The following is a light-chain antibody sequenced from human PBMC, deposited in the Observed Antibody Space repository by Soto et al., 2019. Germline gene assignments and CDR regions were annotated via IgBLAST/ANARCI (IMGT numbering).Light chain of an antibody. CDR2: DAS. V-gene: IGKV3-20*01. CDR1: QTVTSGY. Sequence: EIVLTHSPDTLSLSPGERATLSCRASQTVTSGYLAWYQQKPGQAPRLLIHDASRRATGIPDRFSGSGSETDFTLTISRLEPEDFAVYYCQQYGTSPVTFGQGTRLEIK. CDR3: QQYGTSPVT. J-gene: IGKJ5*01.